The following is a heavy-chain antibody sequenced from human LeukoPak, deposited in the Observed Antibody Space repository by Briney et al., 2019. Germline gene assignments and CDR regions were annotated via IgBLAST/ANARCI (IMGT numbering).Heavy chain of an antibody. CDR3: AREVTGSYLDY. V-gene: IGHV4-31*03. Sequence: SETLSLTCTVSGGSISSGGCYWSWIRQHPGKGLEWVGYIYYSGSTYYNPSLKSRVTISVDTSKDQFSLKLSSVTAADTGVYYCAREVTGSYLDYWGQGTLVTVSS. CDR1: GGSISSGGCY. D-gene: IGHD3-10*01. CDR2: IYYSGST. J-gene: IGHJ4*02.